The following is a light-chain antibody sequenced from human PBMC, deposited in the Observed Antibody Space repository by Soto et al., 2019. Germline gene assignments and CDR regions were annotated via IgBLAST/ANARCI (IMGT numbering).Light chain of an antibody. V-gene: IGKV1-5*01. CDR3: QHYNNCPLT. Sequence: DIQMTQSPSTLSASVGYRVTITCRASQSISSWLACYQQKPGKAPKLLIYDASSLESGVPSRFSGSGSGTEFTLTISSLQSEDFAVYYCQHYNNCPLTFGQGTKVDIK. CDR1: QSISSW. J-gene: IGKJ1*01. CDR2: DAS.